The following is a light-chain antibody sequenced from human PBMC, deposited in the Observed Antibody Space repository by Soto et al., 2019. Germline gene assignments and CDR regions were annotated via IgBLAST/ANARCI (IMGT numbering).Light chain of an antibody. CDR3: QQYGSSLT. V-gene: IGKV3-20*01. J-gene: IGKJ5*01. Sequence: TVLTQSPGTPSLSPGERATLCCRASQSVSSSYLAWYQQRPGQAPRLLIYTASSRATGIPDRFSGSGSGTDFTLTISRLEPEDFAVDYCQQYGSSLTFGQGTRLEIK. CDR1: QSVSSSY. CDR2: TAS.